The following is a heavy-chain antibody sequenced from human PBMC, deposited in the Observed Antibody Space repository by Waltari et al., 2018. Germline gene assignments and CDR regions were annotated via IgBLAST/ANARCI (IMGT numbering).Heavy chain of an antibody. Sequence: QLQLQESGPGLVKPSETLSLTCTVSGGSISSSSYYWGWIRQPPGKGLEWIGSIYYSGSTYYNPSLKRRVTISVDTSKNQFSLKLSSVTAADTAVYYAAGITIFGVVIDYWGQGTLVTVSS. V-gene: IGHV4-39*07. CDR2: IYYSGST. CDR3: AGITIFGVVIDY. CDR1: GGSISSSSYY. J-gene: IGHJ4*02. D-gene: IGHD3-3*01.